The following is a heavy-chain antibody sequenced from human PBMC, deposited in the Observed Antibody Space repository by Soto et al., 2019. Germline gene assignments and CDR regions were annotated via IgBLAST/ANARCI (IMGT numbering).Heavy chain of an antibody. J-gene: IGHJ6*02. CDR3: ARGHGGSTCFVGVYYFCCIDV. Sequence: EVQLVESGGDLVQPGGSLRLSCAASGFICSDYTMTWVRQAPGRGLEFVSHISSSGDAIFYAESVKGRLTVSRDNAKNSLSLQMNSLSDDDTAVYFCARGHGGSTCFVGVYYFCCIDVWGQGTAVTVSS. V-gene: IGHV3-48*02. D-gene: IGHD1-26*01. CDR1: GFICSDYT. CDR2: ISSSGDAI.